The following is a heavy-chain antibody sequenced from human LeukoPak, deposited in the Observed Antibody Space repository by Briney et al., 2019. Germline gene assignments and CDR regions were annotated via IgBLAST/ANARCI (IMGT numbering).Heavy chain of an antibody. CDR1: GGSISSSNW. V-gene: IGHV4-4*02. CDR2: IYHSGST. J-gene: IGHJ4*02. CDR3: ARVQWSNGRTTERKIDY. Sequence: PSETLSLTCAVSGGSISSSNWWSWVRQPPGKWLEWIGEIYHSGSTTYNPSLKSRVTISVDKSKNQFSLKLSSVTAADTAVYYCARVQWSNGRTTERKIDYWGQGTLVTVSS. D-gene: IGHD6-19*01.